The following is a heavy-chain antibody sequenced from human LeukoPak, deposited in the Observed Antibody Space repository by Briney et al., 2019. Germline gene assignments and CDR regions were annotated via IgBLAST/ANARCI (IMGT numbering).Heavy chain of an antibody. D-gene: IGHD4-17*01. CDR2: MNPNSGNT. CDR1: GYTFTSYD. Sequence: ASVKVSCKASGYTFTSYDINWVRQATGQGLEWMGWMNPNSGNTGYAQKFQGRVTMTRNTSISTAYMELSSLRSEDTAVYYCARGDYGDYSSVVWFDPWSQGTLVTVSS. V-gene: IGHV1-8*01. CDR3: ARGDYGDYSSVVWFDP. J-gene: IGHJ5*02.